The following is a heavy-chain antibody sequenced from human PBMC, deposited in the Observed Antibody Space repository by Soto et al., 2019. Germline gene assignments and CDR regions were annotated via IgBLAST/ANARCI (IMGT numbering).Heavy chain of an antibody. Sequence: QVQLVESGGGVVQPGRSLRLSCAASGFTFSSYAMHWVRQAPGKGLEWVAVISYDGSNKYYADSVKGRFTISRDNSKNTLYLQMNSLRAEDTAVYYCEREGYSDYGMDVWGQGTTVTVSS. CDR2: ISYDGSNK. D-gene: IGHD5-18*01. V-gene: IGHV3-30-3*01. CDR1: GFTFSSYA. J-gene: IGHJ6*02. CDR3: EREGYSDYGMDV.